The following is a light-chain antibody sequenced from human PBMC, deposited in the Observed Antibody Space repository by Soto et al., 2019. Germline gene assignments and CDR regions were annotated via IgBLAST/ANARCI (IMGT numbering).Light chain of an antibody. CDR2: GNS. J-gene: IGLJ2*01. CDR3: QSYDSSLRRVV. V-gene: IGLV1-40*01. Sequence: QSVLTQPPSVSGAPGQRVTISCTGSSSNIGAGYDVHWYQQLPVTAPKLLIYGNSNRPSGVPDRFSGSKSGTSASLAITGLQAEDEADYYCQSYDSSLRRVVFGGGTKLTVL. CDR1: SSNIGAGYD.